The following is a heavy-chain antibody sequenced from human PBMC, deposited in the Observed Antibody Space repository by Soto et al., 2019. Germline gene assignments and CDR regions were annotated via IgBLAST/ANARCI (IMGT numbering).Heavy chain of an antibody. CDR2: PYYTDTT. V-gene: IGHV4-39*01. Sequence: DTLSLTGSVSGVSIGSSSYYFGWIRQPPGKGLEWIGSPYYTDTTNYTSSLKSRVTISADNSKTPFSLRLSFVTAADTAVYYCGAYCSSTHCYDWFDPWGQGTLVTVSS. CDR3: GAYCSSTHCYDWFDP. D-gene: IGHD2-2*01. J-gene: IGHJ5*02. CDR1: GVSIGSSSYY.